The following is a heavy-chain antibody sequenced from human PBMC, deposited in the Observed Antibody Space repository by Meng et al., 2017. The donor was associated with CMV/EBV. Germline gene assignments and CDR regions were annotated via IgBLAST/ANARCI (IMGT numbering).Heavy chain of an antibody. D-gene: IGHD2-2*02. CDR3: ATARVDCSSTSCYTYYFDY. CDR1: GYTFTGYY. Sequence: ASVKVSCKASGYTFTGYYMHWVRQAPGQGLEWMGWINPNSGETIYAQKFQGRVTMTEDTSTDTAYMELSSLRSEDTAVYYCATARVDCSSTSCYTYYFDYWGQGTLVTVSS. V-gene: IGHV1-2*02. J-gene: IGHJ4*02. CDR2: INPNSGET.